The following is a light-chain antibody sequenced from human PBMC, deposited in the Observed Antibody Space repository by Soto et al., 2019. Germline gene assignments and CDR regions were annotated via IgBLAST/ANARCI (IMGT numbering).Light chain of an antibody. CDR2: DVS. Sequence: QSVLTHPASVSGSTGHSITISCTGTSSDVGGSNYVSWYQQLPGKAPKLMIYDVSDRPSGVSNRFSGSKSGNTASLTISGLQAEDEADYYCSSYTSSSLYVFGTGTKLTV. CDR3: SSYTSSSLYV. V-gene: IGLV2-14*01. J-gene: IGLJ1*01. CDR1: SSDVGGSNY.